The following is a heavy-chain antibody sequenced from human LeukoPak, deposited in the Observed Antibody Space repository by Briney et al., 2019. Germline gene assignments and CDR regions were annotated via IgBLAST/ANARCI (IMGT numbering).Heavy chain of an antibody. CDR1: GFTFSSYS. CDR2: ISSSSSYL. Sequence: PGGSLRLSCAASGFTFSSYSMNWVRQAPGKGLEWVSSISSSSSYLYYADSVKGRFTISRDNAKNSLYLQMNSLRAEDTAVYYCARQILRLGELSPIDYWGQGTLVTVSS. J-gene: IGHJ4*02. CDR3: ARQILRLGELSPIDY. V-gene: IGHV3-21*01. D-gene: IGHD3-16*02.